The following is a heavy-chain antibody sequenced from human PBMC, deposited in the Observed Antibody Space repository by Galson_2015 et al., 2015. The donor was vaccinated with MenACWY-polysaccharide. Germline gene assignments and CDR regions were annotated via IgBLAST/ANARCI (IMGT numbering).Heavy chain of an antibody. D-gene: IGHD3-22*01. V-gene: IGHV3-30-3*01. CDR1: GFTFSSYA. J-gene: IGHJ1*01. Sequence: SLRLSCAASGFTFSSYAMHWVRQAPGKGLEWVAVISYDGSNKYYADSVKGRFTISRDNSKDTLYLQMNSLRAEDTAVYYCARGSHSQGYYYDSSGYYWDEYFQHWGQGTLVTVSS. CDR2: ISYDGSNK. CDR3: ARGSHSQGYYYDSSGYYWDEYFQH.